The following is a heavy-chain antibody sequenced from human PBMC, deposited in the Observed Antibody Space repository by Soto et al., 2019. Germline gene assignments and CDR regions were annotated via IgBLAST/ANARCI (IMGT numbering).Heavy chain of an antibody. CDR3: ARDPQSLWFGELKKGVAY. V-gene: IGHV1-18*01. CDR1: DYTFTNIG. Sequence: QVQLVQSGAEVKKPGASVRVSCKAFDYTFTNIGISWVRQVPGRGLEWLGWISGYNGDTTYAQKFQGRGTMTTDTFTTTAYLELMRLTSDDTAVYYCARDPQSLWFGELKKGVAYWGHGTLVTVSS. D-gene: IGHD3-10*01. CDR2: ISGYNGDT. J-gene: IGHJ4*01.